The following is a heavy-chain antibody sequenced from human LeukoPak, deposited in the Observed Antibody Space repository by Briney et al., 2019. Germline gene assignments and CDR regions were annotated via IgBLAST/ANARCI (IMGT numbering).Heavy chain of an antibody. CDR1: GFTFSSYG. D-gene: IGHD5-24*01. CDR2: IRYDGSNK. J-gene: IGHJ4*02. Sequence: QPGGSLRLSCAASGFTFSSYGMHWVRQAPGKGLEWVASIRYDGSNKYYADSVKGRFTISRDNPKNTLYLQMNSLRAEDTAVYYCAKGPRDGYNYLDYWGQGTLVTVSS. V-gene: IGHV3-30*02. CDR3: AKGPRDGYNYLDY.